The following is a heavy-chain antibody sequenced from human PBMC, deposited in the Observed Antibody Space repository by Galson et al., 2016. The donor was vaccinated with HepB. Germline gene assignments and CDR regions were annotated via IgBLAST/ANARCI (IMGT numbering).Heavy chain of an antibody. V-gene: IGHV4-4*02. Sequence: SETLSLTCTVSGDSISGSDWWSWVRQPPGKGLEWIGEIYHSGSTNYNPSLKSRVAISVDKSKNQFPLKVTSVTAADTAVYYCARNFYYSHSLWGQGTLVTVSP. J-gene: IGHJ4*02. D-gene: IGHD2/OR15-2a*01. CDR2: IYHSGST. CDR3: ARNFYYSHSL. CDR1: GDSISGSDW.